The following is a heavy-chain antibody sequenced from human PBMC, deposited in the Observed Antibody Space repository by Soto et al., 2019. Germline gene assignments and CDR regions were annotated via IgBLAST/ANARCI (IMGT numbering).Heavy chain of an antibody. V-gene: IGHV2-5*02. CDR2: IYWDDDK. Sequence: QITLKESGPTLVKPTQTLTLTCTFSGFSLSTSGVGVAWIRQPPGKALEWLALIYWDDDKRYRPSLETRLTIXXXTXXTQVVLTMTNMDSVDTATYYCASRPCSGGSCYGFSYSGRDGWGQGTTVTVSS. CDR3: ASRPCSGGSCYGFSYSGRDG. D-gene: IGHD2-15*01. CDR1: GFSLSTSGVG. J-gene: IGHJ6*02.